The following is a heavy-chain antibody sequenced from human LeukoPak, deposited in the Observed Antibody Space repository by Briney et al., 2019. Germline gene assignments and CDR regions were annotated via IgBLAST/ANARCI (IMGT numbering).Heavy chain of an antibody. CDR1: GFTFSSYG. CDR2: ISGSGGST. D-gene: IGHD4-11*01. Sequence: GTLRLSCAASGFTFSSYGMSWVRQAPGKGLEWVSTISGSGGSTYYADSVKGRFTISRDNSKNTLYLQMNSLRVEDTAIYNCAKDQQSISYSPWGQGTLVTVSP. V-gene: IGHV3-23*01. J-gene: IGHJ5*02. CDR3: AKDQQSISYSP.